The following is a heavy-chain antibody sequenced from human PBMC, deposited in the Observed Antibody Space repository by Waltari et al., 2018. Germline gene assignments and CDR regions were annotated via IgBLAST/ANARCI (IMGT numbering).Heavy chain of an antibody. J-gene: IGHJ4*02. CDR1: GYTFSTFY. Sequence: QVQLVQSGAEVKKPGASVKVSCTASGYTFSTFYMHWVRQAPGQGLEWMGIINPSGGSTSYAQKFQGRVTMTRDTSTSTVYMELSSLRSEDTAVYYCVRSATTVVSPDYWGQGTLVTVSS. CDR3: VRSATTVVSPDY. D-gene: IGHD4-17*01. V-gene: IGHV1-46*01. CDR2: INPSGGST.